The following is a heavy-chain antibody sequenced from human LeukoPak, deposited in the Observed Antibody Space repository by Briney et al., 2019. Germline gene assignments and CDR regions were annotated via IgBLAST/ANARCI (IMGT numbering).Heavy chain of an antibody. Sequence: GGSLRLSCAAAGFTFSDYNMNLVRQALGKGLEWVSYITGSGSTIFYADSVKGRFTISRDNVKNSLYLQMNSLRAEDTAVYYCARPTSSGWYSHWGQGTVVTVSS. D-gene: IGHD6-19*01. CDR3: ARPTSSGWYSH. CDR1: GFTFSDYN. V-gene: IGHV3-48*01. CDR2: ITGSGSTI. J-gene: IGHJ4*03.